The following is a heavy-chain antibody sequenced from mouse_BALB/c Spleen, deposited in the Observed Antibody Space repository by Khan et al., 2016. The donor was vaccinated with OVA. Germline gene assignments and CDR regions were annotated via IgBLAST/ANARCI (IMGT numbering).Heavy chain of an antibody. CDR1: GYTFTTAG. Sequence: QIQLVQSGPELKKPGETVRISCKASGYTFTTAGIQWVQKMPGKGLKWIGWINTHSGVPNYAEDFKGRFAFSLEISVNTAYLQITNLKNEDTATHVCARGESAYYRNDVGSMEYWGQGTSVTVSS. CDR2: INTHSGVP. V-gene: IGHV9-4*02. D-gene: IGHD2-14*01. CDR3: ARGESAYYRNDVGSMEY. J-gene: IGHJ4*01.